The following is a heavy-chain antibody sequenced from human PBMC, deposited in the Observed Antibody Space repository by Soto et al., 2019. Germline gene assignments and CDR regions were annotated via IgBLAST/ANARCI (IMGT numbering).Heavy chain of an antibody. D-gene: IGHD1-1*01. J-gene: IGHJ3*02. CDR1: GGFVSSGSYY. V-gene: IGHV4-34*01. CDR2: MSHSGGT. Sequence: QVQLQQWGAGLLKPSETLSLTCAVYGGFVSSGSYYWSWIRQPPGKGLEWIGEMSHSGGTHFNPSLKSRVTISVDTSKNQFSVKMSSVTAADTALYYWARVERGTATTVVDAFDIWGPGTMVTVSS. CDR3: ARVERGTATTVVDAFDI.